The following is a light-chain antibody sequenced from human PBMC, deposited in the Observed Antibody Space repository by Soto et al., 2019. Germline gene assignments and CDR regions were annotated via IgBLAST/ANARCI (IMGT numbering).Light chain of an antibody. CDR2: DVS. CDR1: SSDVGGYNY. J-gene: IGLJ1*01. CDR3: SSYTCSTTLDV. Sequence: QSALTQPASVSGSPGQSITISCTGASSDVGGYNYVSWFQQHPGKAPKLLIYDVSNRPSGVSNRFSGSKSGNTASLTISGLQAEDEADYYCSSYTCSTTLDVFGTGSMVTVL. V-gene: IGLV2-14*01.